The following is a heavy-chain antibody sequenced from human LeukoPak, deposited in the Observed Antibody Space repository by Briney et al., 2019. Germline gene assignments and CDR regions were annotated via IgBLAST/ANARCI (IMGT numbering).Heavy chain of an antibody. CDR2: ISSSSSYI. V-gene: IGHV3-21*01. Sequence: PGGSLRLSCAASGFTFSSYSMNWVRQAPGKGLEWVSSISSSSSYIYYADSVKGRFTISRDNAKDSLYLQMNSLRAEDTAVYYCARAAPYSSSPDAFDIWGQGTMVTVSS. CDR3: ARAAPYSSSPDAFDI. J-gene: IGHJ3*02. D-gene: IGHD6-6*01. CDR1: GFTFSSYS.